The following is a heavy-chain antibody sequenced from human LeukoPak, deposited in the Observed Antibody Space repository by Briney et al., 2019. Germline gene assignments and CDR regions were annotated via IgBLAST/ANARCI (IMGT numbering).Heavy chain of an antibody. J-gene: IGHJ4*02. V-gene: IGHV4-59*01. CDR3: ARDPDTARVFDY. CDR1: GGSISSYY. Sequence: SETLSLTCSVSGGSISSYYWSWIRQPPGKGLEWIGYIYYSGRTNYNPSLKSRVTISVDTSKNQFSLKLSSVTAADTAVYYCARDPDTARVFDYWGQGTLVTVSS. CDR2: IYYSGRT. D-gene: IGHD5-18*01.